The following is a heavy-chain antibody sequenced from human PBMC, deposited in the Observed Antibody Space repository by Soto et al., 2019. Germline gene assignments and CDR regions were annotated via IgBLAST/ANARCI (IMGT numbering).Heavy chain of an antibody. CDR1: GFTFSSYA. CDR2: ISNSGDR. Sequence: VQVLESGGALVQPGGSLRLSCAASGFTFSSYAMYWVRRAPGKGLEWVSTISNSGDRYYADSVEGRFTISRDNSKDTVYLQMNSLRAEDTAVYYCAKPKYRGVVVNVWGQGTTVTVSS. V-gene: IGHV3-23*01. J-gene: IGHJ6*02. CDR3: AKPKYRGVVVNV. D-gene: IGHD3-10*01.